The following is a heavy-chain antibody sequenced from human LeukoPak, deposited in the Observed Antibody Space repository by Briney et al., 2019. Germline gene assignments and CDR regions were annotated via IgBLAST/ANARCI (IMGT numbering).Heavy chain of an antibody. J-gene: IGHJ4*02. V-gene: IGHV4-38-2*01. Sequence: SETLSLTCAVSGYSISSGYYWGWIRQPPAKGLEWIGSISPSGSTFYNPSLKSRVTISVDTSKNQFSLKLRSVTAADTAVYYCALSPLGAAGTWSGLFDYWGQGTLVTVSS. CDR3: ALSPLGAAGTWSGLFDY. D-gene: IGHD6-13*01. CDR2: ISPSGST. CDR1: GYSISSGYY.